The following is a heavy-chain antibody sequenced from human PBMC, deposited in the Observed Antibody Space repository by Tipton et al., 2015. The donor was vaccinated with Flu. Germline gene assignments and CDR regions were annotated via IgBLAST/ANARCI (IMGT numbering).Heavy chain of an antibody. CDR1: GFTFSSYA. CDR2: ISGSGGST. Sequence: SLRLSCAASGFTFSSYAMSWVRQAPGKGLEWVSAISGSGGSTYYADSVKGRFAISRDNSKNTLYLQMNSLRAEDTAVYYCLGYCTNGVCFGVQLRDYWGQGTLVTVSS. V-gene: IGHV3-23*01. CDR3: LGYCTNGVCFGVQLRDY. J-gene: IGHJ4*02. D-gene: IGHD2-8*01.